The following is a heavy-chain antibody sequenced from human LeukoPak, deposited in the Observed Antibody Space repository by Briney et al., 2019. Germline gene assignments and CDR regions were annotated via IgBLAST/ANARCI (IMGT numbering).Heavy chain of an antibody. CDR1: GFTFSSYG. CDR2: SSGSGGST. CDR3: AKEGSGYYFDY. V-gene: IGHV3-23*01. Sequence: GGSLRLSCATSGFTFSSYGMSWVRQAPGKGLEWVSASSGSGGSTYYADSVKGRFTISRDNSKNTLYLQMNSLRAEDTAVYYCAKEGSGYYFDYWGQGTLVTVSS. J-gene: IGHJ4*02. D-gene: IGHD3-22*01.